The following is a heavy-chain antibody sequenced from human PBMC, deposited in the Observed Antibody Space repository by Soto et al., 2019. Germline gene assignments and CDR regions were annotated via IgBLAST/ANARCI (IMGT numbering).Heavy chain of an antibody. D-gene: IGHD6-19*01. CDR3: ARGRYRYSSGWSPGPFYYYYGMDV. CDR1: GGSFSGYY. CDR2: INHSGST. J-gene: IGHJ6*02. Sequence: SETLSLTCAVYGGSFSGYYWSWIRDPPGKGLEWIGEINHSGSTNYNPSLKSRVTISVDTSKNQFSLKLSSVTAADTAVYYCARGRYRYSSGWSPGPFYYYYGMDVWGQGTTVTVSS. V-gene: IGHV4-34*01.